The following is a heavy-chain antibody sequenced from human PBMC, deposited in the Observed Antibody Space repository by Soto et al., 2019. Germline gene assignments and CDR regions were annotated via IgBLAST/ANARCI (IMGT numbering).Heavy chain of an antibody. CDR3: ASLAVSGTWCRDV. Sequence: AETLSLTCTVSGDSIKSYSYYWGGILHPPGKGLEWIGSIFYSGYTYYNPSLKSRVSMSIDTSKNQFFLRLTSVTATDTAVYYCASLAVSGTWCRDVWGQGTTVSVSS. CDR1: GDSIKSYSYY. CDR2: IFYSGYT. D-gene: IGHD6-19*01. V-gene: IGHV4-39*01. J-gene: IGHJ6*02.